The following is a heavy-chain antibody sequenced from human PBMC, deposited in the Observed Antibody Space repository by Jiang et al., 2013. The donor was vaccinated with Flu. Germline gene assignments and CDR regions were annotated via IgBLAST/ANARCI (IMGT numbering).Heavy chain of an antibody. J-gene: IGHJ6*02. V-gene: IGHV4-34*01. CDR1: GGSFSGYV. D-gene: IGHD6-19*01. CDR2: INHSGST. Sequence: TLSLTCAVYGGSFSGYVLELDPPSPHGKGLEWIGEINHSGSTNYNPSLKSRVTISVDTSKNQFSLKLSSVTAADTAVYYCARGRMYSSGWYVKNYYYYGMDVWGQGTTVTVSS. CDR3: ARGRMYSSGWYVKNYYYYGMDV.